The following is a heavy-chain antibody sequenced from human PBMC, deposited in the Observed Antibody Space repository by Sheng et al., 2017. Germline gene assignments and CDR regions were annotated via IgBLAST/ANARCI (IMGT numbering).Heavy chain of an antibody. J-gene: IGHJ5*02. CDR1: GYSISSGYY. Sequence: QVQLQESGPGLVKPSETLSLTCTVSGYSISSGYYWGWIRQPPGKGLEWIGSIYHSGSTYYNPSLKSRVTISVDTSKNQFSLKLSSVTAADTAVYYCARAEGWFDPWGQGTLVTGLL. V-gene: IGHV4-38-2*02. CDR2: IYHSGST. CDR3: ARAEGWFDP.